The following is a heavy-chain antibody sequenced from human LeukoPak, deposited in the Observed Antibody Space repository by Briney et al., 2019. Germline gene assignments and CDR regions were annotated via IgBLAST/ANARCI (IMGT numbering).Heavy chain of an antibody. CDR2: MNPNSGNT. CDR3: ARGLPYCSSTSCRWAQAY. CDR1: GYTFTSYD. D-gene: IGHD2-2*01. Sequence: ASVKVSCKASGYTFTSYDINWVRQATGQGLEWMGWMNPNSGNTGYAQKFQGRVTITRNTSISTAYMELSSLRSEDTAVYYCARGLPYCSSTSCRWAQAYWGQGTLVTVSS. J-gene: IGHJ4*02. V-gene: IGHV1-8*03.